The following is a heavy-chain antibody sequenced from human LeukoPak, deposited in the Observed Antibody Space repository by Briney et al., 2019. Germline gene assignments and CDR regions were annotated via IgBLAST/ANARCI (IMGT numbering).Heavy chain of an antibody. Sequence: SETLSLTCTVSGGSISSYYWSRIRQPPGKGLEWIGYIYYSGSTNYNPSLKSRVTISVGTSKNQFSLKLSSVTAADTAVYYCASENYYGSGSFDYWGQGTLVTVSS. CDR2: IYYSGST. CDR1: GGSISSYY. J-gene: IGHJ4*02. D-gene: IGHD3-10*01. V-gene: IGHV4-59*01. CDR3: ASENYYGSGSFDY.